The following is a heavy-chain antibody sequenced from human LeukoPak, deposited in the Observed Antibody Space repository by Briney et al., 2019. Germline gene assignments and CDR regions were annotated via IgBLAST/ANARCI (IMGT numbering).Heavy chain of an antibody. V-gene: IGHV4-39*07. CDR2: IYYSGIT. CDR3: ARVPPWYMDV. CDR1: DGSISSGSYY. J-gene: IGHJ6*03. Sequence: SETLSLTCTVSDGSISSGSYYWGWIRQPPGKGLEWIGNIYYSGITDYNPSLKSRVTISVDTSKNQFSLKLSSVTAADTAAYYCARVPPWYMDVWGKGTTITVSS.